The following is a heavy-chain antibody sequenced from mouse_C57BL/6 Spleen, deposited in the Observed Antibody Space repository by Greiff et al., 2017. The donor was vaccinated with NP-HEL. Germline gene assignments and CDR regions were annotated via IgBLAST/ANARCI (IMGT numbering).Heavy chain of an antibody. CDR2: IRSGSSTI. CDR3: ARPGLGYYFDY. D-gene: IGHD4-1*01. Sequence: EVKLVESGGGLVKPGGSLKLSCAASGFTFSDYGMHWVRQAPEKGLEWVAYIRSGSSTIYYADTVKGRFTISSDNAKNTLFLQMTRLRSEDTAMYYCARPGLGYYFDYWGQGTTLTVSS. V-gene: IGHV5-17*01. CDR1: GFTFSDYG. J-gene: IGHJ2*01.